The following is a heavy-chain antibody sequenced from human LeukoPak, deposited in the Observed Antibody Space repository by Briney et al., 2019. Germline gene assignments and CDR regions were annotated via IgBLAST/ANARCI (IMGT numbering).Heavy chain of an antibody. J-gene: IGHJ4*02. D-gene: IGHD2-15*01. CDR2: IHQDGNEK. CDR1: GFTFSTYW. CDR3: ARGDKFSGDY. Sequence: GGSLRLSCAASGFTFSTYWRSWVRQAPGKGLEGVANIHQDGNEKYYVDSVKGRFTISRDNAKNSLYLQMDSLRAEDTAVYYCARGDKFSGDYWGQGTLVTVSS. V-gene: IGHV3-7*04.